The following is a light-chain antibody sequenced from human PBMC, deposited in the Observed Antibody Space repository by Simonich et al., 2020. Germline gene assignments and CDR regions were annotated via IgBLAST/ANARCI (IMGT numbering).Light chain of an antibody. V-gene: IGKV4-1*01. CDR3: QQYYSTPIT. J-gene: IGKJ5*01. CDR1: QKVLYSSNNKNY. CDR2: WAP. Sequence: DIVMTQSPDSLAVSLGERATINCKSSQKVLYSSNNKNYLACYQQKPGQPPKLLIYWAPTRESGVPDRFSGSGSGTDFTLTISSLQAEDVAVYYCQQYYSTPITFGQGTRLEIK.